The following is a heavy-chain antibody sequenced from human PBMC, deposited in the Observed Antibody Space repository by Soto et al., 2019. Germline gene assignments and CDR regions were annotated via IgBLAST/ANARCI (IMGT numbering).Heavy chain of an antibody. CDR2: IIPMFGTT. CDR3: ARTRIAAAYNHYYYYGMDS. D-gene: IGHD6-13*01. Sequence: QVQLLQSGAEVKKPGSSVKVSCMTSAGTFSIYTTSWVRQAPGQGLEWMGGIIPMFGTTNYSQNFQGRVTITADESTRIAYMELHSLRSEDMAVYYCARTRIAAAYNHYYYYGMDSWGLGTTVTVSS. CDR1: AGTFSIYT. J-gene: IGHJ6*02. V-gene: IGHV1-69*12.